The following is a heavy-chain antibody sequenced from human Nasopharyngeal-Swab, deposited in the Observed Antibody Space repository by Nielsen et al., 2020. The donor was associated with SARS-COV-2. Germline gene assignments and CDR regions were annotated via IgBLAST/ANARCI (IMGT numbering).Heavy chain of an antibody. D-gene: IGHD3-10*02. V-gene: IGHV3-21*01. Sequence: GGSLRLSCAASGFPFNSYTMNWVRQAPGKVLEWVASISSDDKYIFYADSVKGRFTISRDTARSSVSLQMISRRGEDTAVYYCARALGAVVPADEHFWGRGTLVTVSS. J-gene: IGHJ4*02. CDR1: GFPFNSYT. CDR3: ARALGAVVPADEHF. CDR2: ISSDDKYI.